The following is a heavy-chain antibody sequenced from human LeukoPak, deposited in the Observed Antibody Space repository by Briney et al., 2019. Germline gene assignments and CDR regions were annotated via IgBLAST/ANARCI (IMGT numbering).Heavy chain of an antibody. CDR1: GGSFSGYY. CDR2: INHSGST. V-gene: IGHV4-34*01. J-gene: IGHJ4*02. CDR3: ARAYDYVWGSYYFDY. Sequence: SETLSLTCAVYGGSFSGYYWSWIRQPPGKGLEWIGEINHSGSTNYNPSLKSRVTISVDTSKNQFSLKLSSVTAADTAVYYCARAYDYVWGSYYFDYWGQGTLVTVSS. D-gene: IGHD3-16*01.